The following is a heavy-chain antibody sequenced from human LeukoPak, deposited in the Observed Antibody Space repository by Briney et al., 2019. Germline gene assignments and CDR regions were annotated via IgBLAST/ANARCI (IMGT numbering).Heavy chain of an antibody. CDR2: INHSGST. J-gene: IGHJ4*02. CDR3: ARRGRGSSWYDY. D-gene: IGHD6-13*01. V-gene: IGHV4-34*01. Sequence: PSETLSLTCAVYGGSFSGYYWSWIRQPPGKGLEWIGEINHSGSTNYNPSLKSRVTISVDTSKNQFSLKLSSVTAADTAVYYCARRGRGSSWYDYWGQGTLVTVSS. CDR1: GGSFSGYY.